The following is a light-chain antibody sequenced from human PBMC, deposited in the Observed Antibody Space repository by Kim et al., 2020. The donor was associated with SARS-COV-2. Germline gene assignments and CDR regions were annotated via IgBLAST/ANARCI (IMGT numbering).Light chain of an antibody. CDR3: QQYNSHPYT. V-gene: IGKV1-5*03. CDR1: QSISSW. Sequence: DIQMTQSPSTLSASVGDRVTITCRASQSISSWLAWYQQKPGKAPKLLIYKASSLESGVPSRFSGSGSGTEFTLTISSLQPDDFATYYCQQYNSHPYTFGQGTKLEI. CDR2: KAS. J-gene: IGKJ2*01.